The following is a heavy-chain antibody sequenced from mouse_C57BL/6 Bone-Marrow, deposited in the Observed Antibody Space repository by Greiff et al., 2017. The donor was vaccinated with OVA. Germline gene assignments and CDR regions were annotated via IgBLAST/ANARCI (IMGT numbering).Heavy chain of an antibody. Sequence: QVQLQQPGAELVMPGASVKLSCKASGYTFTSYWMHWVKQRPGQGLEWIGEIDPSDSYTNYNQKFKGKSTLTVDKSSSTAYMLLSSLTSEDSAVYYCTRFDVWGTGTTVTVSS. J-gene: IGHJ1*03. CDR3: TRFDV. CDR1: GYTFTSYW. V-gene: IGHV1-69*01. CDR2: IDPSDSYT.